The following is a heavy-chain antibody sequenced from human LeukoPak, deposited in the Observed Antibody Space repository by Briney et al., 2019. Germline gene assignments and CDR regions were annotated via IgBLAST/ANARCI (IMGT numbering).Heavy chain of an antibody. V-gene: IGHV3-7*01. Sequence: GGSLRLSCAASGFTFSDYWMSWVRQAPGKGLEWVADIKQDGSEKKYVDSVKGQFTISRDNAKNSLYLQMDSLRAGDTAVYYCARDLYDSGAYSSPIDYWGQGTLVTVSS. D-gene: IGHD3-22*01. CDR2: IKQDGSEK. CDR3: ARDLYDSGAYSSPIDY. J-gene: IGHJ4*02. CDR1: GFTFSDYW.